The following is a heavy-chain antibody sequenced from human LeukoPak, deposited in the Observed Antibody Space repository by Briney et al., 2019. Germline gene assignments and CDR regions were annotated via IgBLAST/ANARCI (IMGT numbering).Heavy chain of an antibody. Sequence: SVKVSCKASGGTFSSYAIIWVRQAPGQGLEWMEGIIPIFGTANYAQKFQGRVTITADESTSTAYMELSSLRSDDTAVYYCAARVVLDYWGQGSLVTVSS. CDR1: GGTFSSYA. CDR2: IIPIFGTA. CDR3: AARVVLDY. D-gene: IGHD3-3*01. J-gene: IGHJ4*02. V-gene: IGHV1-69*13.